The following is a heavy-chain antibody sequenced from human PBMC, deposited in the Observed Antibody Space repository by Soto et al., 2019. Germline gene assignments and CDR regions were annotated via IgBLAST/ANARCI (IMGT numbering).Heavy chain of an antibody. CDR3: VRDRRVTANNYGMEV. CDR2: ISGSSSYI. J-gene: IGHJ6*02. V-gene: IGHV3-21*01. CDR1: GFTFSSYS. D-gene: IGHD1-20*01. Sequence: GGSLRLSCAASGFTFSSYSLSWVRHAPGKGLEWVSSISGSSSYIYYADTVKGRFSISRDNSKNTLYLHINSLRTEETAESYCVRDRRVTANNYGMEVWGQGTTVAISS.